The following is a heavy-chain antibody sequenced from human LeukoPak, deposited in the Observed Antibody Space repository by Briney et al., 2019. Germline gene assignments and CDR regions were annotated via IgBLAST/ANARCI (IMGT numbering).Heavy chain of an antibody. CDR1: GFTVSSNY. D-gene: IGHD6-19*01. J-gene: IGHJ4*02. V-gene: IGHV3-66*01. CDR3: ARDQWLVQFDY. CDR2: IYSGGST. Sequence: PGGSLRLSCAASGFTVSSNYMSWVRQAPGKGLEWVSVIYSGGSTYYADSVKGRFTISRDNSKNTLYLQMNSLRAEDTAVYYCARDQWLVQFDYWGQGTLVTVSS.